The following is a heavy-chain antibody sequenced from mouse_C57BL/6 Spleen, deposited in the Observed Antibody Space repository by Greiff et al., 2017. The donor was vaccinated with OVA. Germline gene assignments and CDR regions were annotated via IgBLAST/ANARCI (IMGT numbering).Heavy chain of an antibody. J-gene: IGHJ3*01. V-gene: IGHV1-69*01. D-gene: IGHD4-1*01. CDR3: AREGLTGKDWFAY. CDR2: IDPSDSYT. CDR1: GYTFTSYW. Sequence: QVHVKQPGAELVMPGASVKLSCKASGYTFTSYWMHWVKQRPGQGLEWIGEIDPSDSYTNYNQKFKGKSTLTVDKSSSTAYMQLSSLTSEDSAVYYCAREGLTGKDWFAYWGQGTLVTVSA.